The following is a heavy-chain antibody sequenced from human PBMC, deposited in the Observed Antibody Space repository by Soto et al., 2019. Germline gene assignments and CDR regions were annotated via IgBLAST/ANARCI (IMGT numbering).Heavy chain of an antibody. Sequence: GGSLRLSCSASGFTFRSYSMHWVRQSPEKGLEYVSHVSSDGGRIYYADSVKGRFIISRDNSKNMLYLQMSSLRPDDSAVYYCVKSWGRPNYAFLDWGQGTLVTVS. V-gene: IGHV3-64D*06. CDR2: VSSDGGRI. CDR3: VKSWGRPNYAFLD. D-gene: IGHD4-4*01. J-gene: IGHJ4*02. CDR1: GFTFRSYS.